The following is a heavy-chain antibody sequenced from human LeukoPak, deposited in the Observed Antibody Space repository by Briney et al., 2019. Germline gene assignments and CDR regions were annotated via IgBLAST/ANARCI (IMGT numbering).Heavy chain of an antibody. D-gene: IGHD1-26*01. CDR1: GGSISSSSYY. J-gene: IGHJ4*02. CDR2: IYYSGST. Sequence: KPSETLSLTCTVSGGSISSSSYYWGWIRQPPGKGLEWIGSIYYSGSTYYNPSLKSRVTISVDTSMNQFSLKLGSVTAADTAVYYCARRHGSGSYRHFDYWGQGTLVTVSS. V-gene: IGHV4-39*01. CDR3: ARRHGSGSYRHFDY.